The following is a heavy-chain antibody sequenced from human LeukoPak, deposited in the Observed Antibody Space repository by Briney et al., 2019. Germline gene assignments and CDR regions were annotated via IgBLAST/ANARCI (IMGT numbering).Heavy chain of an antibody. Sequence: GGSLRLSCAASGFTFSSYAMHWVRQAPGKGLEWVAVISYDGSNKYYADSVKGRFTISRDNSKNTLYLQMNSLRAEDTAVYYCAAANDHPPDYYGMDVWGQGTTVTVSS. J-gene: IGHJ6*02. CDR3: AAANDHPPDYYGMDV. CDR2: ISYDGSNK. D-gene: IGHD1-1*01. CDR1: GFTFSSYA. V-gene: IGHV3-30*04.